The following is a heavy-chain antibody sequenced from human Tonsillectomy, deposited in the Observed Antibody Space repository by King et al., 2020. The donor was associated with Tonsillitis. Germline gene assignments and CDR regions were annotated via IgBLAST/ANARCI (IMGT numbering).Heavy chain of an antibody. CDR2: INPTGGST. D-gene: IGHD6-13*01. CDR3: AGRGRQQLVPRPGRNYYYGMDV. J-gene: IGHJ6*02. Sequence: QLVQSGAEVKKPGASVKVSCKASGYTFTSYYMHWVRQAPGQGLEWMGVINPTGGSTTYAQKFQGRVTMTRDTSTSTVNMELSSLTSEDTAVYYCAGRGRQQLVPRPGRNYYYGMDVWGQGTTVTVSS. V-gene: IGHV1-46*01. CDR1: GYTFTSYY.